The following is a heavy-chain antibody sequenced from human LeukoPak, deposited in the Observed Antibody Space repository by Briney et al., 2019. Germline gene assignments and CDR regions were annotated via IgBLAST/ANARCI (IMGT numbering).Heavy chain of an antibody. V-gene: IGHV1-69*13. D-gene: IGHD3-3*01. CDR3: ARATIFGVAIQPRDYYYGMDV. J-gene: IGHJ6*02. CDR1: GGTFSSYA. Sequence: ASVKVSCKASGGTFSSYAISWVRQAPGQGLEWMGGIIPIFGTANHAQKFQGRVTITADESTSTAYMELSSLRSEDTAVYYCARATIFGVAIQPRDYYYGMDVWGQGTTVTVSS. CDR2: IIPIFGTA.